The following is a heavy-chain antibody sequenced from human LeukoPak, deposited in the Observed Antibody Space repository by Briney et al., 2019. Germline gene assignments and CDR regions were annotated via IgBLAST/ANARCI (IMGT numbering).Heavy chain of an antibody. CDR1: GYSFTSYW. Sequence: PGESLKISCQGSGYSFTSYWIGWVRQMPGKGLDWMGVIYPGDSDTSYSPSFHGEVTIAADKFISTAYLQWSSLKASDTAMYYCARHGPMYYYDSSGYCDYWGQGTLVTVSS. J-gene: IGHJ4*02. V-gene: IGHV5-51*01. CDR3: ARHGPMYYYDSSGYCDY. CDR2: IYPGDSDT. D-gene: IGHD3-22*01.